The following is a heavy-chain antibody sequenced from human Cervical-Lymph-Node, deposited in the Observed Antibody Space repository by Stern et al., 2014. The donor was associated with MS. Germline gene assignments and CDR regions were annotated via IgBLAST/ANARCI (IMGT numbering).Heavy chain of an antibody. Sequence: VTLRESGPALVKPTQTLTLTCSFSGFSLNTAGTRVTWIRQPPGKALEWLAGIDWDDAKFSRPSLKTRLTISKDTSKNQVVLTLTNMDPVDSAPYYCARSLAGVVDFWGQGTMVTVSS. V-gene: IGHV2-70*04. J-gene: IGHJ4*02. CDR3: ARSLAGVVDF. CDR2: IDWDDAK. CDR1: GFSLNTAGTR.